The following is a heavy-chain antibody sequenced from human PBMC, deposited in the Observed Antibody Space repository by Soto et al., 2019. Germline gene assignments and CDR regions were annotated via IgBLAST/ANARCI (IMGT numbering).Heavy chain of an antibody. J-gene: IGHJ5*01. Sequence: EVQLVESVGGLAQPGRSLRLSCAASGFSFESYGMHWVRQIPGTGLQWVSGISWNSDTVGYADSVRGRFTVSRDNARNSLFLQMNSLRREATAFYHCGKGRRASLVVAAGTNWFDSWGQGTLVTVSS. CDR3: GKGRRASLVVAAGTNWFDS. CDR1: GFSFESYG. D-gene: IGHD6-13*01. V-gene: IGHV3-9*01. CDR2: ISWNSDTV.